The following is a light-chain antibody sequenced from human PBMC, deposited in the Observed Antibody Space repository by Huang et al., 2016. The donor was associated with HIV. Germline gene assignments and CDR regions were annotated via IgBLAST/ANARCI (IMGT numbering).Light chain of an antibody. CDR2: WAS. V-gene: IGKV4-1*01. CDR3: QQYYSEPT. CDR1: QSVFFSSTNKNH. J-gene: IGKJ4*01. Sequence: DIVMTQSPDSLAVSLGERATINCKSSQSVFFSSTNKNHLAWYQQKPGQPPRLLIYWASTRESGVPDRFSGSGSETDFTLTINSLQAEDVAVYYCQQYYSEPTFGGGTKVEIK.